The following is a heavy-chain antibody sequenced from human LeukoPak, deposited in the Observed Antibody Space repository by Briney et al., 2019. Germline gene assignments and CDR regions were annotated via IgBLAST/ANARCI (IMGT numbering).Heavy chain of an antibody. CDR2: IYSGGST. V-gene: IGHV3-66*01. CDR3: ARGSGSYYVKSG. Sequence: GGSLRLSRVVSGFTVSTNYMSWVRQAPGKGLEWVSVIYSGGSTYYADSVKGRFTISRDNSKNTLYLQMNGLRAEDTAVYYCARGSGSYYVKSGWGQGTLVTVSS. CDR1: GFTVSTNY. J-gene: IGHJ4*02. D-gene: IGHD1-26*01.